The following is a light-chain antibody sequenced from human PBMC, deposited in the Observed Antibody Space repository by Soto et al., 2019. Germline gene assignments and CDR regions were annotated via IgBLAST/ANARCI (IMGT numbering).Light chain of an antibody. CDR3: SSYTSSSTHV. J-gene: IGLJ1*01. Sequence: QSALTQPASVSGSRGQSITISCTGTSSDVGAYNFVSWYQQHPGKLPKLMIFDVSRRPPGVSDRFSGAKSGNTASLTISGRQAEDEGDYYCSSYTSSSTHVFGSGTKVTVL. CDR1: SSDVGAYNF. CDR2: DVS. V-gene: IGLV2-14*03.